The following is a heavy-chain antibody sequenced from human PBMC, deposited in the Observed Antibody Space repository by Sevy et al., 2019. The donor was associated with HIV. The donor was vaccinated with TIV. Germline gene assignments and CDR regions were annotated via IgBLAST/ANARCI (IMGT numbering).Heavy chain of an antibody. Sequence: ASVKVSCKASGYTFTGHYMHWVRQAPGQGLEWMGRINPKSGGTNYAQKFQGRVTMTRDTSIITAYMELSSLRSDDTAVYYCARADNIGRSTLDAFDLWGQGQWSPSPQ. V-gene: IGHV1-2*06. CDR3: ARADNIGRSTLDAFDL. CDR1: GYTFTGHY. D-gene: IGHD1-20*01. CDR2: INPKSGGT. J-gene: IGHJ3*01.